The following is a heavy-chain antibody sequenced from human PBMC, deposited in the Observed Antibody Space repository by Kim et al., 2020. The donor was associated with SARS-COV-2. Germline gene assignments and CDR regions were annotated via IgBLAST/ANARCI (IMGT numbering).Heavy chain of an antibody. CDR2: ISSSSSYI. Sequence: GGSLRLSCAASGFTFSSYSMNWVRQAPGKGLEWVSSISSSSSYIYYADSVKGRFTISRDNAKNSLYLQMNSLRAEDTAVYYCARGRGLDYSNDLDYWGQGTLVTVSS. V-gene: IGHV3-21*01. CDR3: ARGRGLDYSNDLDY. J-gene: IGHJ4*02. CDR1: GFTFSSYS. D-gene: IGHD4-4*01.